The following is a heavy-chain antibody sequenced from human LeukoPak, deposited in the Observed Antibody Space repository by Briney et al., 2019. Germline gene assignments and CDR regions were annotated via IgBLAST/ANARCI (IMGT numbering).Heavy chain of an antibody. CDR3: ARHKTGGTYPLDY. J-gene: IGHJ4*02. CDR1: GASINTYF. CDR2: IHYSGST. D-gene: IGHD1-26*01. V-gene: IGHV4-59*08. Sequence: SETLSLTCTVSGASINTYFSSWIRQPPGKGLEWIGHIHYSGSTTYNPSLKSRVAISVDVSKNQFSLKLSSVTAADTAVYYCARHKTGGTYPLDYWGQGTLVTVSS.